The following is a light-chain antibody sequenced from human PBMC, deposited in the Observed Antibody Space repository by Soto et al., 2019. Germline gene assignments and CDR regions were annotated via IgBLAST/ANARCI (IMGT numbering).Light chain of an antibody. CDR3: QQYGSSSWT. CDR1: QSISSNY. V-gene: IGKV3-20*01. Sequence: EIELTQSPGTLSLSPGERATLSCRASQSISSNYLAWHQQKPGQAPRLLIYGASSRATGIPDRFSGSGSGTDFTLTISRLEPEDFAVYYCQQYGSSSWTFGQGTKVEIK. J-gene: IGKJ1*01. CDR2: GAS.